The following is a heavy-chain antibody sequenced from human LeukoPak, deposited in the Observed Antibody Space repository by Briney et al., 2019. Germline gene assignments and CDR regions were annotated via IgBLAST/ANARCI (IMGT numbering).Heavy chain of an antibody. V-gene: IGHV3-20*04. D-gene: IGHD3-16*01. CDR2: INWNGGST. Sequence: GGSLRLSCAASGFTFSSYAMSWVRQAPGKGLEWVSGINWNGGSTGYADSVKGRFTISRDNAKNSLYLQMNSLRAEDTALYYCARDRYDGFDYWGQGTLVTVSS. CDR1: GFTFSSYA. J-gene: IGHJ4*02. CDR3: ARDRYDGFDY.